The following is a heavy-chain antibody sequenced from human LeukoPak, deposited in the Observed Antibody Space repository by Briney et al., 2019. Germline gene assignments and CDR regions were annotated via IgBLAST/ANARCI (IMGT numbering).Heavy chain of an antibody. V-gene: IGHV3-11*01. CDR2: ISSSGSTI. J-gene: IGHJ2*01. CDR3: ARDRRHLRGYFDL. Sequence: RGSLRLSCAASGFTFSDYYMSWIRQAPGKGLEWVSYISSSGSTIYYADSVKGRFTISRDNAKNSLYLQMNSLRAEDTAVYYCARDRRHLRGYFDLWGRGTLVTVSS. CDR1: GFTFSDYY.